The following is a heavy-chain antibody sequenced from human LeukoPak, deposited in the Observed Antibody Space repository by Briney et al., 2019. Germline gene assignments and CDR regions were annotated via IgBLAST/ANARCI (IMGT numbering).Heavy chain of an antibody. CDR1: GFFFSNYW. D-gene: IGHD1-26*01. CDR3: VRAEVGTTLKYYYYYMDV. Sequence: PGGSLRLSCAASGFFFSNYWMSWVRQAQGKGLEWVANINLDGNGRFYVDSVKGRFTISRDNNKKSVYLQMNSLRAEDTAVYYCVRAEVGTTLKYYYYYMDVWGKGTTVTVSS. V-gene: IGHV3-7*01. J-gene: IGHJ6*03. CDR2: INLDGNGR.